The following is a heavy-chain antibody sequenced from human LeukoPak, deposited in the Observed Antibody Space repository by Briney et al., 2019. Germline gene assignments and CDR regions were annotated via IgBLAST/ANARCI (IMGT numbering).Heavy chain of an antibody. CDR1: GFTFSNAW. D-gene: IGHD3-3*01. J-gene: IGHJ4*02. Sequence: PGGSLRLSCAASGFTFSNAWMSWVRQAPEKGLEWVGRIKSKTDGGTTDYAAPVKGRFTISRDDSKNTLYLQMNSLKTEDTAVYYCTTLPITIFGVVITYFDYWGQGTLVTVSS. V-gene: IGHV3-15*01. CDR2: IKSKTDGGTT. CDR3: TTLPITIFGVVITYFDY.